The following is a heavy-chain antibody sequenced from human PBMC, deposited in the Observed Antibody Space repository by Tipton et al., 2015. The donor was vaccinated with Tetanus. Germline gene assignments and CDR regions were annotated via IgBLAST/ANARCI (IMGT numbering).Heavy chain of an antibody. CDR1: GFTFSSYA. J-gene: IGHJ2*01. V-gene: IGHV3-23*01. CDR2: ISGSGGTT. Sequence: SLRLSCAASGFTFSSYAMSWVRQAPGKGLEWVSGISGSGGTTNYADSVKGRFTISRDNSKNTLYLEMNSLRPEDTAVYHCARGKRFFDLWGRGTLVTVSS. CDR3: ARGKRFFDL.